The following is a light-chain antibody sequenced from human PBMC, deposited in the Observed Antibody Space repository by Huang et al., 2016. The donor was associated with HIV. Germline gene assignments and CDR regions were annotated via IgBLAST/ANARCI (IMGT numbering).Light chain of an antibody. Sequence: DIQMTQSPSSLSASVGDRVTITCRASQRIDAYLNWYQCKPGRAPKLLIFATSDLQSGVPSRCSGSRSGTTFTLTISSLQPQDFATYFCQQSYYFPRTFGQGTKVEMK. CDR1: QRIDAY. CDR3: QQSYYFPRT. V-gene: IGKV1-39*01. J-gene: IGKJ2*01. CDR2: ATS.